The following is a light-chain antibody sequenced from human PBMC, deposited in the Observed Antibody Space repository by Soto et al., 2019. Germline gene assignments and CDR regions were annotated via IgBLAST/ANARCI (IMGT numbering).Light chain of an antibody. Sequence: ENVLTQSPGTLSLSPGERATLSCRASQSLSSSYLAWYQQKPGQAPRLLIYGASSRATGIPDRFSGSGSGTGFTLTISRLEPEDFAVYYCQQFATSPLTFGGGTKVDI. J-gene: IGKJ4*01. V-gene: IGKV3-20*01. CDR3: QQFATSPLT. CDR1: QSLSSSY. CDR2: GAS.